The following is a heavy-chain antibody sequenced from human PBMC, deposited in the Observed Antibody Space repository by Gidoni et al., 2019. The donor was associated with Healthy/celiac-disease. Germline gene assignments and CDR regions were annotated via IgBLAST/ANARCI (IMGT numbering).Heavy chain of an antibody. J-gene: IGHJ3*02. D-gene: IGHD3-3*01. CDR3: AGRYDFWSGHYRDDAFDI. CDR2: ISSSNSYI. Sequence: EVQLVESGGGLVKPGGSLRLSCAASGSTLSSYSMNWIRQAPGKGLAWVSSISSSNSYIYYADSVKGRFTISRDNAKNSLYLQMNSLRAEDTAVYYCAGRYDFWSGHYRDDAFDIWGQGTMVTVSS. V-gene: IGHV3-21*01. CDR1: GSTLSSYS.